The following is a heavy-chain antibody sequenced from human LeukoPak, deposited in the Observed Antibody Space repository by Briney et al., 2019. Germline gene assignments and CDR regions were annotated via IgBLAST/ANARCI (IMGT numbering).Heavy chain of an antibody. D-gene: IGHD1-26*01. CDR3: ARHSPVGIFYFDY. CDR2: IYYSGST. CDR1: GGSISSSSYY. Sequence: SETLSLTCTVSGGSISSSSYYWGWIRQPPGKGLEWIGSIYYSGSTYYNPSLKSRVTISVDTSKNQFSLKLSSVTAADTAVYYCARHSPVGIFYFDYWGQGTLVTVAS. J-gene: IGHJ4*02. V-gene: IGHV4-39*07.